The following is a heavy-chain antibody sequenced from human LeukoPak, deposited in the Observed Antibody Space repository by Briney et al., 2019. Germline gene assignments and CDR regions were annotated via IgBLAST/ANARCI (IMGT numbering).Heavy chain of an antibody. CDR1: AGSITSGSYD. Sequence: SETLSLTCTVSAGSITSGSYDCDWLLQPPGRGLEWIGSVYHSGSTYYTPSLKSRVTFSVEPSKNQFSLKLSSVTAAGTAVYYCAKSSGSLFDPWGQGTLVTVSS. D-gene: IGHD3-10*01. J-gene: IGHJ5*02. CDR3: AKSSGSLFDP. V-gene: IGHV4-39*07. CDR2: VYHSGST.